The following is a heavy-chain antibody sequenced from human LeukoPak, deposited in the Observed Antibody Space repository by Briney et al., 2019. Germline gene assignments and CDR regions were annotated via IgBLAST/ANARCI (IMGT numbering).Heavy chain of an antibody. V-gene: IGHV1-46*01. CDR2: INPSGGST. D-gene: IGHD2-2*01. CDR3: ARELGYCSSTSCYGFDY. Sequence: GASVKVSYKASGYTFTSYYMHWVRQAPGQGLEWMGIINPSGGSTSYAQKFQGRVTMTRDTSTSTVYMELSSLRSEDTAVYYCARELGYCSSTSCYGFDYWGQGTLVTVSS. J-gene: IGHJ4*02. CDR1: GYTFTSYY.